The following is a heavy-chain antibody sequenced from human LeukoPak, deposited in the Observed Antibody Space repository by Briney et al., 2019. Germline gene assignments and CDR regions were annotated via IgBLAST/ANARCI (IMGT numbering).Heavy chain of an antibody. D-gene: IGHD3-22*01. CDR3: ARESNKYYDSSGYYFDY. J-gene: IGHJ4*02. Sequence: SETLSLTCTVSGGSISGYYWSWIRQPPGKGLEWIGEINHSGSTNYNPSLKSRVTISVDTSKNQFSLKLSSVTAADTAVYYCARESNKYYDSSGYYFDYWGQGTLVTVSS. CDR1: GGSISGYY. V-gene: IGHV4-34*01. CDR2: INHSGST.